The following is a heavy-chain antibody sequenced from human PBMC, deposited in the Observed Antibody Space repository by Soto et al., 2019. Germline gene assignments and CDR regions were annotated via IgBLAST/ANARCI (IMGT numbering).Heavy chain of an antibody. V-gene: IGHV1-2*04. D-gene: IGHD6-6*01. CDR1: GYTFTGYY. CDR3: ARGVAARAYYYYMDV. CDR2: INPNSGGT. J-gene: IGHJ6*03. Sequence: VASVKVSCKASGYTFTGYYMHWVRQAPGQGLEWMGWINPNSGGTNYAQKFQGWVTMTRDTSISTAYMELSRLRSDDTAVYYCARGVAARAYYYYMDVWGKGTTVTVSS.